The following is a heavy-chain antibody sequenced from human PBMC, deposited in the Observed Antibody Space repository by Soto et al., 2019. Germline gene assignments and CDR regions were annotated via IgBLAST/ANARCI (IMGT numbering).Heavy chain of an antibody. CDR3: ARGGEDIVVVPAAIFSYYYYMDV. CDR1: GGSISSYY. D-gene: IGHD2-2*01. Sequence: SETLSLTCTVSGGSISSYYWSWIRQPPGKGLEWIGYIYYSGSTNYNPSLKSRVTISVDTSKNQFSLKLSSVTAADTAVYYCARGGEDIVVVPAAIFSYYYYMDVWGKGTTVTVSS. CDR2: IYYSGST. V-gene: IGHV4-59*01. J-gene: IGHJ6*03.